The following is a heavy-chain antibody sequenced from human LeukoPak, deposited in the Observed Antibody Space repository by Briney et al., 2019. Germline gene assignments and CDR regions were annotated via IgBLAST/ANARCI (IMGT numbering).Heavy chain of an antibody. J-gene: IGHJ4*02. Sequence: PSETLSLTCTVSGGSISSGSYYWSWIRQPAGKGLEWIGYIYYSGSTNYNPSLKSRVTISVDTSKNQFSLKLSSVTAADTAVYYCARSSSGWSDLDYWGQGTLVTVSS. CDR1: GGSISSGSYY. CDR3: ARSSSGWSDLDY. CDR2: IYYSGST. D-gene: IGHD6-19*01. V-gene: IGHV4-61*10.